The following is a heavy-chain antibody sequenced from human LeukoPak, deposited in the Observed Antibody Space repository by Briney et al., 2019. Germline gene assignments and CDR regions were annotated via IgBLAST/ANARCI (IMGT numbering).Heavy chain of an antibody. CDR2: INGGNGNA. V-gene: IGHV1-3*01. D-gene: IGHD3-22*01. CDR3: AKSSSGYFGCY. CDR1: GYTFTNYG. J-gene: IGHJ4*02. Sequence: GASVKVSCKTSGYTFTNYGMHWVRQAPGQRLEWMGWINGGNGNAKYSQNFQGRVTIIRDTSASTAYMELSSLRSEDTAVYYCAKSSSGYFGCYWGQGTLVTVSS.